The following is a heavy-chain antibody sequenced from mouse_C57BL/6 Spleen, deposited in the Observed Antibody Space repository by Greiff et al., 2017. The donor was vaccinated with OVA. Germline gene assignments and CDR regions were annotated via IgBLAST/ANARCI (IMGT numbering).Heavy chain of an antibody. CDR1: GLTFSIYW. CDR2: IRMKSDNYAT. J-gene: IGHJ3*01. Sequence: GGSMKLSCVASGLTFSIYWMNWVRQSPEKGLEWVAQIRMKSDNYATHYAESVKWRFTISKDDSKSSVYLQMNNLRAEDTGIYYCTGQGFAYWGQGTLVTVSA. V-gene: IGHV6-3*01. CDR3: TGQGFAY.